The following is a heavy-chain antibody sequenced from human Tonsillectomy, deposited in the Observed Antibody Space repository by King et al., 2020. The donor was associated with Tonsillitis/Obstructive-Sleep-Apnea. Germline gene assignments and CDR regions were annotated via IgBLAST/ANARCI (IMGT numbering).Heavy chain of an antibody. Sequence: VQLQQWGAGLLKPSETLSLTCAVYGGSFSGYYWNWIRQPPGRGLEWIGEINHSGSTNSNPSLKSRVTISVDTSKNQFSLKLSSVTAADTAVYYCVCRYYSYGMDVWGPGTPVTVSS. CDR2: INHSGST. J-gene: IGHJ6*02. CDR1: GGSFSGYY. CDR3: VCRYYSYGMDV. V-gene: IGHV4-34*01.